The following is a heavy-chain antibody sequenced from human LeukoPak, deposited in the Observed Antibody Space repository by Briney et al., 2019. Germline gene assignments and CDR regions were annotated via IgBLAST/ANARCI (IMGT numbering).Heavy chain of an antibody. V-gene: IGHV7-4-1*02. CDR2: INTNTGNP. CDR3: ARGPGLDCSGGSCYPEFDY. D-gene: IGHD2-15*01. J-gene: IGHJ4*02. Sequence: ASVKVSCKASGYTFTSYAMNWVRQAPGQGLEWMGWINTNTGNPTYAQGFTGRFVFSLDTSVSTAYLQISSLKAEDTAVYYCARGPGLDCSGGSCYPEFDYWGQGTLVTVSS. CDR1: GYTFTSYA.